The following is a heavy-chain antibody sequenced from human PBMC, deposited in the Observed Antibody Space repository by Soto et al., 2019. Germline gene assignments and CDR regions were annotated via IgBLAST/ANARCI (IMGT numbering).Heavy chain of an antibody. D-gene: IGHD6-25*01. V-gene: IGHV4-30-4*01. CDR3: ARGSALLFYYFDY. CDR1: GGSISRGDYY. CDR2: IYYRAMP. J-gene: IGHJ4*02. Sequence: PSEPLSLTCPVSGGSISRGDYYWSWLRQPPGKGLEWIGYIYYRAMPYYNPYLKSRVSISVDTSKNQFSLKMTSVTAADTAVYYCARGSALLFYYFDYWGQGTPVTVSS.